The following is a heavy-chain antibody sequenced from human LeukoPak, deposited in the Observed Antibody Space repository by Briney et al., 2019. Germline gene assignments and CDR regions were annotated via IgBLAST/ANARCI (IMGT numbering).Heavy chain of an antibody. CDR1: GYTFTSHF. D-gene: IGHD6-13*01. J-gene: IGHJ4*02. Sequence: GASVKVSCKASGYTFTSHFMHWVRQAPGQGLEWMGIINPRGGSTSYTQKFQGRVTMTRDTSTSTVYMELSSLRSEDTAVYYCARAGIAAAGVDYWGQGTLVTVSS. V-gene: IGHV1-46*01. CDR2: INPRGGST. CDR3: ARAGIAAAGVDY.